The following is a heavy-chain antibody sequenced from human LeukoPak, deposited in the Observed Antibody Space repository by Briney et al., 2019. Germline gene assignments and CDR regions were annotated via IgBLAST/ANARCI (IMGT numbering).Heavy chain of an antibody. CDR1: GYTFTGYY. CDR2: INPNSGGT. Sequence: ASVKVSCKASGYTFTGYYIHWVRQAPGQGLEWMAWINPNSGGTHSAQKFQGRVTMTRDTSMSTAYMELSRLRSDDTAVYYCATPYGKELDYWGQGTPVTVSS. J-gene: IGHJ4*02. D-gene: IGHD1-1*01. V-gene: IGHV1-2*02. CDR3: ATPYGKELDY.